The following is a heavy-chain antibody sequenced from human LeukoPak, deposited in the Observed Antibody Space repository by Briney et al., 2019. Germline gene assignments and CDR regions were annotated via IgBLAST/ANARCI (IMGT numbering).Heavy chain of an antibody. Sequence: GGSLRLSCAASGFTFNYYWMHWVRQAPGKGLVWVSRINSYGNTANYADSVKGRFTISRDNAKNMVYLQMNSLTVEDTAVYYCARLKGTAAVEAAFDIWGQGTMATVSS. CDR1: GFTFNYYW. V-gene: IGHV3-74*01. CDR3: ARLKGTAAVEAAFDI. CDR2: INSYGNTA. D-gene: IGHD6-13*01. J-gene: IGHJ3*02.